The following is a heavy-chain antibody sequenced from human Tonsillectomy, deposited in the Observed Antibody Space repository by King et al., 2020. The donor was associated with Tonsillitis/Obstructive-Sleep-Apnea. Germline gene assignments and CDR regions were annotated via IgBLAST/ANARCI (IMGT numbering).Heavy chain of an antibody. Sequence: VQLVESGGGLVKPGGSLRLSCVASGFTFSNYSVNWVRQAPRKGLEWVASIDSSSRYIYYADYVRGRFTISRDNAKNSLLLQMNSLRADDTAVYYCATHSSDWTYFDYWGQGTLVTVSS. J-gene: IGHJ4*02. D-gene: IGHD6-25*01. CDR2: IDSSSRYI. V-gene: IGHV3-21*06. CDR3: ATHSSDWTYFDY. CDR1: GFTFSNYS.